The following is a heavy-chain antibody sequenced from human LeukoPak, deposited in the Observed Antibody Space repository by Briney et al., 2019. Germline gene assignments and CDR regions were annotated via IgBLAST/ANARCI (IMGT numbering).Heavy chain of an antibody. CDR1: GYTFTSYG. V-gene: IGHV1-18*01. Sequence: ASVKVSCKASGYTFTSYGISWVRQAPGQGLEWMGWISAYNGNTNYAQKLQGRVTMTTDTSTSTVYMELRSLRSDDTAVYYCARDLNRSAGAAAGTQGTDYWGQGTLVTVSS. CDR2: ISAYNGNT. CDR3: ARDLNRSAGAAAGTQGTDY. J-gene: IGHJ4*02. D-gene: IGHD6-13*01.